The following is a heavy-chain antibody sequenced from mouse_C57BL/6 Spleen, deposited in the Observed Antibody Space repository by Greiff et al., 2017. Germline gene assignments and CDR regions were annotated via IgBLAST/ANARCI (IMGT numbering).Heavy chain of an antibody. D-gene: IGHD2-4*01. CDR3: ARRGGDYEYYFDY. V-gene: IGHV1-69*01. Sequence: QVQLQQSGAELVKPGASVKISCKASGYTFTDYYINWVKQRPGQGLEWIGEIDPSDSYTNYNQKFKGKSTLTVDKSSSTAYMQLSSLTSEDSAVYYGARRGGDYEYYFDYWGQGTTLTVSS. CDR1: GYTFTDYY. J-gene: IGHJ2*01. CDR2: IDPSDSYT.